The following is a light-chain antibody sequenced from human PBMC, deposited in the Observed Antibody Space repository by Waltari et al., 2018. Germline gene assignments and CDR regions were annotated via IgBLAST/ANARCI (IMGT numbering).Light chain of an antibody. V-gene: IGKV3-11*01. CDR3: LQRSEWPPVYT. Sequence: ERVLTQSPATLSLSPGERAIVYCRASEHVSSALTWYQQKGGQAHRRLIYDDDKRATGIPARFSGSGSGTDFTRTISSLEHEDFGVYYCLQRSEWPPVYTFGQGTNREIK. CDR1: EHVSSA. CDR2: DDD. J-gene: IGKJ2*01.